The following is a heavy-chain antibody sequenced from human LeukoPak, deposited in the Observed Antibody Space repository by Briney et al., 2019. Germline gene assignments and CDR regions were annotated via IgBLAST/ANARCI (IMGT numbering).Heavy chain of an antibody. J-gene: IGHJ4*02. CDR1: GGSISSSSYY. V-gene: IGHV4-39*07. Sequence: SETLSLTCTVSGGSISSSSYYWGWIRQPPGKGLEWIGNIYYSGSTYYNPSLKSRVTISVDTSKNQFSLKLSSVTAADTAVYYCGKCSAPKFPDYWGQGTLVTVSS. D-gene: IGHD2-15*01. CDR3: GKCSAPKFPDY. CDR2: IYYSGST.